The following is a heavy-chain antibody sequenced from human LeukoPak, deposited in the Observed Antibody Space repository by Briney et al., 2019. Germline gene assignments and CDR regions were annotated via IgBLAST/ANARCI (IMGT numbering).Heavy chain of an antibody. D-gene: IGHD3-3*01. V-gene: IGHV1-46*01. J-gene: IGHJ4*02. CDR1: GYTFTSYY. Sequence: ASVKVSCKASGYTFTSYYMHWVRQAPGQGLEWMGIINPSGGSTSYAQKFQGRVTITTDESTSTAYMELSSLRSEDTAVYYCARVGFWSGDQDYWGQGTLVTVSS. CDR2: INPSGGST. CDR3: ARVGFWSGDQDY.